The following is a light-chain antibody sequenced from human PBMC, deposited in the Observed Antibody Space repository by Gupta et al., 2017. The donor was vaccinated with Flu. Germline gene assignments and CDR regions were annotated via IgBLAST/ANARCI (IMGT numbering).Light chain of an antibody. V-gene: IGKV1-39*01. CDR3: QQSYSTPRT. J-gene: IGKJ1*01. CDR2: DAS. Sequence: DIQMTQSPSSLSASVRDRVTITCRASQSISSHSNWSQQKPGKAPKLLIYDASSLQSGVPSRFRGSGSGTDFTLTISSLQPADFATYYCQQSYSTPRTFGQGTKVEIK. CDR1: QSISSH.